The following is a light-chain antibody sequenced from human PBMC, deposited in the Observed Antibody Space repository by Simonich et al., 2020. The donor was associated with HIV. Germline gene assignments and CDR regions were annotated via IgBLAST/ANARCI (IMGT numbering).Light chain of an antibody. CDR3: QQYGRSPLT. Sequence: EIVLTQSPGTLSLSPGERATLSCRASQSVSSYLAWYQQKPGLAPRLLMSDASSRATGIPDRFSGSGSGTDFTLTISRLEPEDFAVYYCQQYGRSPLTFGGGTKVEI. J-gene: IGKJ4*01. V-gene: IGKV3D-20*01. CDR1: QSVSSY. CDR2: DAS.